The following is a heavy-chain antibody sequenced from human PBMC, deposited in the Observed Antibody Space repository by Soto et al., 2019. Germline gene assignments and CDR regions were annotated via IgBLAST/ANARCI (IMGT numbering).Heavy chain of an antibody. Sequence: QVQLQESGPGLVKPSETLSLTCTVSGGSISSYYWSWIRQPLGKGLEWIGYIYYSGSTNYNPSLKSRVTISVDTSKNQFSLKLSSVTAADTAVYYCARQGLDYYYYMDVWGKGTTVTVSS. J-gene: IGHJ6*03. CDR2: IYYSGST. CDR1: GGSISSYY. CDR3: ARQGLDYYYYMDV. V-gene: IGHV4-59*08.